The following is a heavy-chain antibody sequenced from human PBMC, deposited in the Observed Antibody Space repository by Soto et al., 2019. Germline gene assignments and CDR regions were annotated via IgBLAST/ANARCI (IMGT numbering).Heavy chain of an antibody. CDR1: GFTFSTYW. J-gene: IGHJ4*02. CDR3: ATAGYYRFDL. D-gene: IGHD3-10*01. Sequence: EVQLVESGGGLVQPGGSLRLSCAASGFTFSTYWMHWVRQAPGEGLVWVSRMDSGGTTINYADAVKGRFTISRDNAKNTLYLQMDSLRAEDTAVYYCATAGYYRFDLWGQGTLVTVSS. CDR2: MDSGGTTI. V-gene: IGHV3-74*01.